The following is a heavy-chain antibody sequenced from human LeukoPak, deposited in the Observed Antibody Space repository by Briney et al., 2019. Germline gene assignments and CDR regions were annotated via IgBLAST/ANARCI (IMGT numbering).Heavy chain of an antibody. J-gene: IGHJ2*01. V-gene: IGHV4-59*01. CDR3: ARDEGSFFYPGYFDL. D-gene: IGHD2/OR15-2a*01. CDR1: GGSISSYY. CDR2: IYYSGST. Sequence: PSETLSLTCTVSGGSISSYYWSWIRQPPGKGLEWIGYIYYSGSTNYNPSLKSRVTISVDTYKNQFSLKLSSVTAADTAVYYCARDEGSFFYPGYFDLWGRGTLVTVSS.